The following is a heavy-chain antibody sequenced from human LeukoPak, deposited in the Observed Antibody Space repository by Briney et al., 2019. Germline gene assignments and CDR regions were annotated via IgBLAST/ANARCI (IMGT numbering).Heavy chain of an antibody. Sequence: SETLSLTCTVSGGSISSYYWSWIRQPPGKGLEWIGYIYTSGSTNYNPSLKSRVTISVDTSKNQFSLKLSSVPAADTAVYYCARSHPVVPAAIEVYYYYYMDVWGKGTTVTVSS. CDR3: ARSHPVVPAAIEVYYYYYMDV. D-gene: IGHD2-2*01. J-gene: IGHJ6*03. V-gene: IGHV4-4*09. CDR2: IYTSGST. CDR1: GGSISSYY.